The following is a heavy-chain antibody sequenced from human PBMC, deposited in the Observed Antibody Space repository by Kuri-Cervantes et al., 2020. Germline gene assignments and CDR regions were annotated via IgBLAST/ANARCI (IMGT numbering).Heavy chain of an antibody. D-gene: IGHD3-10*01. CDR1: GFTFSSYG. V-gene: IGHV3-33*01. CDR3: ARDGHYYYGSGSPDY. Sequence: GGSLRLSCAASGFTFSSYGMHWVRQAPGKGLEWVAVIWYDGSNKYYADSVKGQFTISRDNSKNTLYLQMNSLRAEDTAVYYCARDGHYYYGSGSPDYWGQGTLVTVSS. CDR2: IWYDGSNK. J-gene: IGHJ4*02.